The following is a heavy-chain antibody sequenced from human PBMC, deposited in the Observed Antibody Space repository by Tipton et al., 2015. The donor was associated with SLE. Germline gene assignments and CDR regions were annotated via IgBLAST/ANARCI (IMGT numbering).Heavy chain of an antibody. J-gene: IGHJ4*02. CDR1: GGSISSGSYY. D-gene: IGHD3-22*01. CDR3: AREGSGDSSGYYYDY. V-gene: IGHV4-39*07. Sequence: TLSLTCTVSGGSISSGSYYWGWIRQPPGKGLEWIGSIYYSGSTYYNPSLKSRVTISVDTSKNQFSLKLSSVTAADTAVYYCAREGSGDSSGYYYDYWGQGTLVTVSS. CDR2: IYYSGST.